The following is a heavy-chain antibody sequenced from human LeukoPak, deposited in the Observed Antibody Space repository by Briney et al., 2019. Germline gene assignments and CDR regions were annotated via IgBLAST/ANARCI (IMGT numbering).Heavy chain of an antibody. CDR3: ARDVTYYDFWSGYPNYYYYYMDV. V-gene: IGHV3-23*01. Sequence: GGSLRLSCAASGFTFSRYTMSWVRQAPGKGLEWVSGISGSGASTYYADSVKGRFTISRDNSKNTLYLQMNSLRAEDTAVYYCARDVTYYDFWSGYPNYYYYYMDVWGKGTTVTVSS. J-gene: IGHJ6*03. CDR2: ISGSGAST. CDR1: GFTFSRYT. D-gene: IGHD3-3*01.